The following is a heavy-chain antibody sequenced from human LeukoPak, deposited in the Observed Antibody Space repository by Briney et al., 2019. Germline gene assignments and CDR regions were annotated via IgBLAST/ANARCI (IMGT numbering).Heavy chain of an antibody. D-gene: IGHD4-17*01. CDR1: GFTFSDYY. CDR3: AREGRPAAGPNYGDFDFDY. Sequence: KPGGSLRLSCAASGFTFSDYYMSWTRQAPGKGLEWVSYISSSSSYTNYADSVKGRFTISRDNAKNSLYLQMNSLRAEDTAVYYCAREGRPAAGPNYGDFDFDYWGQGTLVTVSS. V-gene: IGHV3-11*06. CDR2: ISSSSSYT. J-gene: IGHJ4*02.